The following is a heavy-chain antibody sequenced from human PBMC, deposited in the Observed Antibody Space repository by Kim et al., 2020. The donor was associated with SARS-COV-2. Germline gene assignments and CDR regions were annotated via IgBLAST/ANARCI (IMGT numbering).Heavy chain of an antibody. J-gene: IGHJ4*02. CDR2: RGGST. CDR3: ARTSSY. D-gene: IGHD3-16*02. V-gene: IGHV3-66*01. Sequence: RGGSTYYADSVKRRFTSSRDNSKNMVYLQMNSLRAEDTAVYYCARTSSYWGQGTLVTVSS.